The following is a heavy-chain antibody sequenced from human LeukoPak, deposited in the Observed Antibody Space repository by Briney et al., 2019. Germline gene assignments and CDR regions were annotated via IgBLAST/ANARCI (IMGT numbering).Heavy chain of an antibody. CDR3: ARPTRSPRYCSGGSCGLDY. J-gene: IGHJ4*02. Sequence: ASVKVSCKASGYTFTGYYMHWVRQAPGQGLEWMGWINPNSGGTNYAQKFQGRVTMTRDTSISTAYMELSRLRSDDTAVYYCARPTRSPRYCSGGSCGLDYWGQGTLVTVSS. D-gene: IGHD2-15*01. CDR2: INPNSGGT. V-gene: IGHV1-2*02. CDR1: GYTFTGYY.